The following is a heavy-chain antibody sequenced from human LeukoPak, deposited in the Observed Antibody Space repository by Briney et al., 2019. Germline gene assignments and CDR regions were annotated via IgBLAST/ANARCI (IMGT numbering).Heavy chain of an antibody. J-gene: IGHJ4*02. CDR3: ARAYVWGNYRYAGFDY. Sequence: SETLSLTCTVSGGSISSYYWSWIRQPAGKGLEWIGRIYTSGSTNYNPSLKSRVTMSVDTSKNQFSLKLSSVTAADTAVYYCARAYVWGNYRYAGFDYWGQGTLVTVSS. CDR1: GGSISSYY. D-gene: IGHD3-16*02. CDR2: IYTSGST. V-gene: IGHV4-4*07.